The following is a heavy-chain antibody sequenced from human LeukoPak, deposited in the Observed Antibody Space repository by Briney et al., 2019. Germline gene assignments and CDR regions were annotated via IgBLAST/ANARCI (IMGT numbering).Heavy chain of an antibody. Sequence: PGGSLRLSCAASGFTVSSNYMSWIRQAPGKGLEWVSYISSSGSTIYYADSVKGRFTISRDNAKNSLYLQMNSLRAEDTAVYYCARVPSAGSREVAESLDYWGQGTLVTVSS. V-gene: IGHV3-11*01. CDR3: ARVPSAGSREVAESLDY. D-gene: IGHD6-19*01. J-gene: IGHJ4*02. CDR1: GFTVSSNY. CDR2: ISSSGSTI.